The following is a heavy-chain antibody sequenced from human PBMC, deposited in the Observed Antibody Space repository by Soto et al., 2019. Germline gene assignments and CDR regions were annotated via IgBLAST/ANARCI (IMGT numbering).Heavy chain of an antibody. CDR3: ARELTHYYDSSGYLDY. V-gene: IGHV3-21*01. Sequence: GGSLRLSCAASGFTFSSYSMNWVRQAPGKGLEWVSSISSSSSYIYYADSVKGRFTISRDNAKNSLYLQMNSLRAEDTAVYYCARELTHYYDSSGYLDYWGQGTLVTAAS. D-gene: IGHD3-22*01. J-gene: IGHJ4*02. CDR1: GFTFSSYS. CDR2: ISSSSSYI.